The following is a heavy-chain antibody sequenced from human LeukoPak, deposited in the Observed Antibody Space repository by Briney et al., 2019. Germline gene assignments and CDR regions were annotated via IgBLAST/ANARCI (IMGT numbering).Heavy chain of an antibody. V-gene: IGHV3-53*01. D-gene: IGHD3-10*01. CDR2: IYSGGST. CDR1: GFTFSSYG. J-gene: IGHJ3*02. CDR3: ARGRPDGGGDAFDI. Sequence: PGGSLRLSCTASGFTFSSYGMNWIRQAPGKGLEWVSVIYSGGSTYYADSVKGRFTISRDNSKNTLYLQMNSLRAEDTAVYYCARGRPDGGGDAFDIWGQGTMVTVSS.